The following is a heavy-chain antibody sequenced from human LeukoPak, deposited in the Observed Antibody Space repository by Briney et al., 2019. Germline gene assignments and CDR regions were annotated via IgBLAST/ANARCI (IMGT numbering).Heavy chain of an antibody. CDR3: ARDRGQWLPRHYGMDV. CDR2: ISYDGSNK. Sequence: GGSLRLSCAASGFTFSSYAMHWVRQAPGKGLEWVAVISYDGSNKYYADSVKGRFTISRDNSKSTLYLQMNSLRAEDTAVYYCARDRGQWLPRHYGMDVWGQGTTVTVSS. D-gene: IGHD6-19*01. J-gene: IGHJ6*02. V-gene: IGHV3-30-3*01. CDR1: GFTFSSYA.